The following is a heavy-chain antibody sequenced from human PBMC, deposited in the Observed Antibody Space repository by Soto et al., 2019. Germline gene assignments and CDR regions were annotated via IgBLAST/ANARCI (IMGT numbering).Heavy chain of an antibody. CDR3: ARLGDSSGWYAQRSNDY. CDR2: IYHSGST. D-gene: IGHD6-19*01. V-gene: IGHV4-4*02. Sequence: QVQLQESGPGLVKPSGTLSLTCAVSSGSISSSNWWSWVRQPPGKGLEWIGEIYHSGSTNYNPSLQRRVTQSVDKSKNQFSLKLSSVTAADTAVYYCARLGDSSGWYAQRSNDYWGQGTLVTVSS. J-gene: IGHJ4*02. CDR1: SGSISSSNW.